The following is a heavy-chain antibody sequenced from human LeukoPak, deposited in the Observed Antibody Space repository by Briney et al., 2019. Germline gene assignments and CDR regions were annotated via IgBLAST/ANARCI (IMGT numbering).Heavy chain of an antibody. Sequence: SVKVSCNASGGTFSSYAISGVRQAPGQGLEWMGGIIPIFGTANYAQKFQGRVTITTDESTSTAYMELSSLRSEDTAVYYCARGVSYYYYMDVWGKGTTVTVSS. J-gene: IGHJ6*03. CDR2: IIPIFGTA. CDR1: GGTFSSYA. CDR3: ARGVSYYYYMDV. V-gene: IGHV1-69*05.